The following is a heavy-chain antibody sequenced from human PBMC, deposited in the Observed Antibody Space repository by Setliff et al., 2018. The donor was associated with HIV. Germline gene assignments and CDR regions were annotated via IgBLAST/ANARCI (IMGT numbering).Heavy chain of an antibody. CDR3: ARHVGISIGGTRGDFDC. Sequence: SETLSLTCTVSGGSMSPYYWSWVRQPPGKGLEWIGYIFSSGSTNYNPSLKSRVTISVDTSKNQFSLRLSSVTAADTAMYYCARHVGISIGGTRGDFDCWGQGTLVTVSS. V-gene: IGHV4-4*09. CDR1: GGSMSPYY. D-gene: IGHD6-13*01. CDR2: IFSSGST. J-gene: IGHJ4*02.